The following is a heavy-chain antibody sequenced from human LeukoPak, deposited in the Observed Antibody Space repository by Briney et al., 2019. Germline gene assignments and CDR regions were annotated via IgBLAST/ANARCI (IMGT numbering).Heavy chain of an antibody. CDR3: AKKVVVGATSPYSDFQD. D-gene: IGHD1-26*01. CDR2: TSYDGSNK. V-gene: IGHV3-30*04. J-gene: IGHJ1*01. CDR1: GFTFSSYA. Sequence: GGSLRLSCAASGFTFSSYAIHWVRQAPGKGLEWVAVTSYDGSNKYYADSVKGRFTISRDNSKNTLYLQMNSLRAEDTALYYCAKKVVVGATSPYSDFQDWGQGTLVTVSS.